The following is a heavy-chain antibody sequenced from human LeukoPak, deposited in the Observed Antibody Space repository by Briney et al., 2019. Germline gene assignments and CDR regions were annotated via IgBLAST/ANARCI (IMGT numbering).Heavy chain of an antibody. J-gene: IGHJ5*02. CDR3: ARGRLTQSRPGYDDSSGYYPTSAPFDP. CDR1: GYTFTSYG. CDR2: ISAYNGNT. Sequence: GASVKVSCKASGYTFTSYGISWVRQAPGQGLEWMGWISAYNGNTNYAQKLQGRVTMTTDTSTSTAYMELSRLRSDDTAVYYCARGRLTQSRPGYDDSSGYYPTSAPFDPWGQGTLVTVSS. V-gene: IGHV1-18*01. D-gene: IGHD3-22*01.